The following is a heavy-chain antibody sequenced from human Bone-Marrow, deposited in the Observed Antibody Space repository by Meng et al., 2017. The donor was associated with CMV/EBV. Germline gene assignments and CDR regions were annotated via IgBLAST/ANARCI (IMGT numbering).Heavy chain of an antibody. CDR2: ISGSDGST. CDR3: AKASTDTAMGDY. Sequence: GESLKISCAASGFTFSSYAMSWVRQAPGKGLEWVSAISGSDGSTYYADSVKGRFTISRDNSKNTLYLQMNSLRAEDTAVYYCAKASTDTAMGDYWGQGTLVTVSS. CDR1: GFTFSSYA. J-gene: IGHJ4*02. V-gene: IGHV3-23*01. D-gene: IGHD5-18*01.